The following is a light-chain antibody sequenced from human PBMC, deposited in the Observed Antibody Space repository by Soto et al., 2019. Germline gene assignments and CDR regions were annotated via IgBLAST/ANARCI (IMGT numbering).Light chain of an antibody. J-gene: IGKJ5*01. CDR1: QSISSY. Sequence: DIKMTLSPSSLSASEGDRVTITCRASQSISSYLNWYQQKPGKAPKLLIYAASSLHSRVPSRFSGSGSGTDFTLTISSLQPEDFATYYCQQAYSFPITFGQGTRLEIK. V-gene: IGKV1-39*01. CDR3: QQAYSFPIT. CDR2: AAS.